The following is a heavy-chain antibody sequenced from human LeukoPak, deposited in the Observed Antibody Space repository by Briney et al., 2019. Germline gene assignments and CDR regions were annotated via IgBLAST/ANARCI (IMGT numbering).Heavy chain of an antibody. CDR2: IKPDGSEK. V-gene: IGHV3-7*05. Sequence: GGSLRLSCAASGFTFSNYWMTWVRQAPGRGLEWVANIKPDGSEKYYVDSVKGRFTISRDNAKKSLYLQMNSLRAEDTAVYYCANYGGPFDYWGQGTLVTVSS. CDR1: GFTFSNYW. CDR3: ANYGGPFDY. J-gene: IGHJ4*02. D-gene: IGHD4-23*01.